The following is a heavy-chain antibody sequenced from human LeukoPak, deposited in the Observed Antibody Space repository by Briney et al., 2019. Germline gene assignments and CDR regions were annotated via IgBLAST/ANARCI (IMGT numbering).Heavy chain of an antibody. D-gene: IGHD5-12*01. J-gene: IGHJ6*04. V-gene: IGHV3-21*01. CDR3: ARDQSGYDSPAALDV. CDR2: ISSSSSYI. Sequence: GGSLRLSCAASGFTFSSYSMNWSGKAPGKGLDGSSSISSSSSYIYYADSVKGRFTISRDNAKNSLYLQMNSLRAEDTAVYYCARDQSGYDSPAALDVWGKGTTVTVSS. CDR1: GFTFSSYS.